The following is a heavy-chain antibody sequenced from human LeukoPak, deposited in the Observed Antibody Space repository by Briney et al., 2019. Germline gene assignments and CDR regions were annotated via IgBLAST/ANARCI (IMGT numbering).Heavy chain of an antibody. D-gene: IGHD3-9*01. CDR1: RYTFTGYY. Sequence: GASVKAFCKASRYTFTGYYMHWVRQAPGQGLEWMGWINPNSGGTNYAQKIQGRVTMTRDTSISTAYMELSRLRSDDTAVYYCARDKKTNYDILTGYYIQRDPYGMDVWGQGTTVTVSS. V-gene: IGHV1-2*02. CDR3: ARDKKTNYDILTGYYIQRDPYGMDV. J-gene: IGHJ6*02. CDR2: INPNSGGT.